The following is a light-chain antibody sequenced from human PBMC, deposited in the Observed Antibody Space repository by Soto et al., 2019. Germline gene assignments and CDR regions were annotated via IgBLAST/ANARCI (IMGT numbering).Light chain of an antibody. CDR1: SSDVGNYKY. V-gene: IGLV2-14*01. Sequence: QSVLTQPASVSGSPGQSITISCTGTSSDVGNYKYVSWYQQHPGKAPKLMIYEVSNRPSGVSNRFSGSKSGNTASLTISGLQAEDETDYYCFSYTSSGTYVXGTATKSPS. J-gene: IGLJ1*01. CDR3: FSYTSSGTYV. CDR2: EVS.